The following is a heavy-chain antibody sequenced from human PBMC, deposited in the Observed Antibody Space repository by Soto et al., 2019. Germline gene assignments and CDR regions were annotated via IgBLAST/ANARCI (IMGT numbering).Heavy chain of an antibody. D-gene: IGHD1-7*01. Sequence: GGSLRLSCAASGFTFSSYAMSWVRQAPGKGLEWVSAISGSGGSTYYADSVKGRFTISRDNSKNTLYLQMNSLRAEDTAVYYCAKAETTSRKPDYSYYGMDVWGQGTTVTVSS. V-gene: IGHV3-23*01. CDR3: AKAETTSRKPDYSYYGMDV. CDR2: ISGSGGST. CDR1: GFTFSSYA. J-gene: IGHJ6*02.